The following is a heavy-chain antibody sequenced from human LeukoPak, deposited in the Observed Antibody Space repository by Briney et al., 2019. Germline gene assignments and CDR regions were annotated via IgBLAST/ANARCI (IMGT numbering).Heavy chain of an antibody. CDR1: GFTFSSYN. CDR3: PRDPYSGYYGDYYYYYMDV. V-gene: IGHV3-21*01. J-gene: IGHJ6*03. CDR2: ITSSSSYV. D-gene: IGHD5-12*01. Sequence: GGSLRLSCEASGFTFSSYNMNWVRQAPGKRLEWVSSITSSSSYVFYADSVKCRFAISRDNAKNSLYLQMKSLRAEDTAVYYCPRDPYSGYYGDYYYYYMDVWGKGTTVTISS.